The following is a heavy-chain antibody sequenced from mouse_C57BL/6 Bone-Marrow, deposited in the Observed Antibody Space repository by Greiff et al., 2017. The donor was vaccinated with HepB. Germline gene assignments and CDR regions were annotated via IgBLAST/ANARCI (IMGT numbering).Heavy chain of an antibody. CDR2: ISSGSSTI. J-gene: IGHJ2*01. CDR3: ARSGVVTTRGRDYFDY. CDR1: GFTFSDYG. V-gene: IGHV5-17*01. D-gene: IGHD2-2*01. Sequence: EVKLVESGGGLVKPGGSLKLSCAASGFTFSDYGMHWVRQAPEKGLEWVAYISSGSSTIYYADTVKGRFTISRDNAKNTLFLQMTSLRSDDTAMYYCARSGVVTTRGRDYFDYWGQGTTLTVSS.